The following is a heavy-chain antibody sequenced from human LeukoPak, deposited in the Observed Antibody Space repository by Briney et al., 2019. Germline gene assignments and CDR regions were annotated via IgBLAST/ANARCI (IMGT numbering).Heavy chain of an antibody. CDR2: IYNSGCT. J-gene: IGHJ4*02. Sequence: SETLSVTSTVPGDSISSSTYYWGWIRHPPGDGLEWLGSIYNSGCTFYNPSLKRRVPLSVDTSKNQFSLRLSSVTAEDTAVYYCARHGNPYYDLLAGYFDYWGQGTLVTVSS. V-gene: IGHV4-39*01. CDR3: ARHGNPYYDLLAGYFDY. CDR1: GDSISSSTYY. D-gene: IGHD3-9*01.